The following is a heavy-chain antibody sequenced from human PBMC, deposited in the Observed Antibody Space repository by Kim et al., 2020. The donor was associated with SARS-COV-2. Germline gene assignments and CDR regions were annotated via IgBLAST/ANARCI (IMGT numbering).Heavy chain of an antibody. D-gene: IGHD7-27*01. Sequence: GGSLRLSCAASGFTFSSYSMNWVRQAPGKGLEWVSSISSSSSYIYYADSVKGRFTISRDNAKNSLYLQMNSLRAEDTAVYYCARDPPTNWGSHWYFDLWGRGTLVTVSS. CDR3: ARDPPTNWGSHWYFDL. CDR2: ISSSSSYI. CDR1: GFTFSSYS. V-gene: IGHV3-21*01. J-gene: IGHJ2*01.